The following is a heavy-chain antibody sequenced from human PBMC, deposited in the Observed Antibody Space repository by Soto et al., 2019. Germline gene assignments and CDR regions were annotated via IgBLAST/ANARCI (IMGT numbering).Heavy chain of an antibody. D-gene: IGHD6-13*01. CDR3: ARRGYSSSWYYYYYYGMDV. CDR2: MNPNSGNT. V-gene: IGHV1-8*01. CDR1: GYTFTSYD. J-gene: IGHJ6*02. Sequence: QVQLVQSGADVKKPGASVKVSRKASGYTFTSYDINWVRQATGQGLEWMGWMNPNSGNTGYAQKFQGRVTMTRNTSISTAYMELSSLRSEDTAVYYCARRGYSSSWYYYYYYGMDVWGQGTTVTVSS.